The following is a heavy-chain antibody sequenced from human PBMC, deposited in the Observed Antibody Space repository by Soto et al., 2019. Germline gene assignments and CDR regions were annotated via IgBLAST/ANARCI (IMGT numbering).Heavy chain of an antibody. V-gene: IGHV3-15*07. Sequence: GGSRTRAWATRGVAFRNAWSTSAGESQGKGLEWVGRIKSKTDGGTTDYAAPVKGRFTISRDDSKNTLYLQMNSLKTEDTAVYYCTTGDIVLVPAASDAFDIWGQGT. CDR3: TTGDIVLVPAASDAFDI. J-gene: IGHJ3*02. CDR2: IKSKTDGGTT. D-gene: IGHD2-2*01. CDR1: GVAFRNAW.